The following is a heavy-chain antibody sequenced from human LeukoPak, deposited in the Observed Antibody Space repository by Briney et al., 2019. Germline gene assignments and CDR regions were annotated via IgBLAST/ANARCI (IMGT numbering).Heavy chain of an antibody. V-gene: IGHV4-59*01. D-gene: IGHD5-12*01. CDR3: ARGTWMATAYYFDY. Sequence: SETLSLTCTVSGGSISSYYWSWIRQPPGKGLEWIGYIYYSGSTNYNPSLKSRVTISVDTSKNQFSLKLSSVTAADTAVYYCARGTWMATAYYFDYWGQGTLVTVSS. J-gene: IGHJ4*02. CDR1: GGSISSYY. CDR2: IYYSGST.